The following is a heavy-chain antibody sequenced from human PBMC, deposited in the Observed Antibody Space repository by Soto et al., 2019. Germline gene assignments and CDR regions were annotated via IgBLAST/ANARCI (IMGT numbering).Heavy chain of an antibody. Sequence: SETLSLTCTVSGGSISSGGYYWRWIRPHPGKGLEWIGYIYYSGSTYYNPSLKSRVTISVDTSKNQFSLKLSSVTAADTAVYYCARGGSSSLPYYYYYYGMDVWGQGTTVTVSS. CDR3: ARGGSSSLPYYYYYYGMDV. CDR1: GGSISSGGYY. J-gene: IGHJ6*02. V-gene: IGHV4-31*03. D-gene: IGHD6-6*01. CDR2: IYYSGST.